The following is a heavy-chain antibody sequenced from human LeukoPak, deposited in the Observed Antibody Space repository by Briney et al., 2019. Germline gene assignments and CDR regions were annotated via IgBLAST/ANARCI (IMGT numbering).Heavy chain of an antibody. V-gene: IGHV4-30-2*01. D-gene: IGHD1-26*01. Sequence: SETLSLTCTVSGGSISSGEYYWSWIRQAPGKDLEWIGCIYHSGTTYYNPSLKSRVSISVDRSKNQFSLKLSFVTAADTAVYYCARAQGSLYYFDFWGQGTLVTVSS. CDR2: IYHSGTT. CDR3: ARAQGSLYYFDF. J-gene: IGHJ4*02. CDR1: GGSISSGEYY.